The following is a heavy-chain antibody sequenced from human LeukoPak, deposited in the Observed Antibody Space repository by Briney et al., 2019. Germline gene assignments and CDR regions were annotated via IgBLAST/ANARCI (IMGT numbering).Heavy chain of an antibody. CDR2: IYTSGST. J-gene: IGHJ4*02. CDR1: GGSISSGSYY. V-gene: IGHV4-61*02. Sequence: NPSETLSLTCTVSGGSISSGSYYWSWIRQPAGKGLEWIGRIYTSGSTNYNLSLKSRVTISVDTSKNQFSLKLSSVTAADTAVYYCARDKYYYDSSGYYYFDYWGQGTLVTVSS. CDR3: ARDKYYYDSSGYYYFDY. D-gene: IGHD3-22*01.